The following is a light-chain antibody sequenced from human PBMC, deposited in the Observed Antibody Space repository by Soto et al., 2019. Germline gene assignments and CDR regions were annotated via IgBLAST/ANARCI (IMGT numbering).Light chain of an antibody. CDR2: GAS. CDR1: RTVSNR. J-gene: IGKJ4*01. CDR3: QQYYNWPVT. Sequence: MTLSPATLSVYPGERVTFSCRASRTVSNRLAWYQHKPGQAPRLLISGASTGATGIPPRFSGSGSGTEFTLTVDSLQPEDIAVYYCQQYYNWPVTFGGGTRWLS. V-gene: IGKV3-15*01.